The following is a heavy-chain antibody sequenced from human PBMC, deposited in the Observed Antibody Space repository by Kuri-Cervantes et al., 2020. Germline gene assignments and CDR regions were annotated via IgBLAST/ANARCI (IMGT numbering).Heavy chain of an antibody. D-gene: IGHD3-9*01. CDR3: ARTPLFYDILTGYSNYYYMDV. V-gene: IGHV4-38-2*01. J-gene: IGHJ6*03. CDR1: GYSISSGYY. CDR2: ISHSGST. Sequence: SETLSLTCAVSGYSISSGYYWGWIRQPPGEGLEWIGSISHSGSTYYNPSLRSRVTISVDTSKNQFSLKLSSVTAADTAVYYCARTPLFYDILTGYSNYYYMDVWGKGTTVTVSS.